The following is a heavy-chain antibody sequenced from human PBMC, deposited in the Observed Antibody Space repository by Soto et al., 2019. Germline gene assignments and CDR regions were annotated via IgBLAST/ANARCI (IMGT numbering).Heavy chain of an antibody. Sequence: QVQLVQSGAEVKKPGASVKVSCKASGYTFTSYGISWVRQAPGQGLEWMGWISAYNGNTNYAQKLQGRVTMATDTSTSTAYMELRSLRSDDTAVYYCARDHPSLEWLRESYYYYYGMDVWGQGTTVTVSS. V-gene: IGHV1-18*04. J-gene: IGHJ6*02. CDR1: GYTFTSYG. CDR2: ISAYNGNT. CDR3: ARDHPSLEWLRESYYYYYGMDV. D-gene: IGHD3-3*01.